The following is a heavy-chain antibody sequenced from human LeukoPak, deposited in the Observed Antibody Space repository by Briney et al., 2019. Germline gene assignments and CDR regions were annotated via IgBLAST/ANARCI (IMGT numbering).Heavy chain of an antibody. CDR1: GFTFSSYW. J-gene: IGHJ6*02. D-gene: IGHD2-2*01. V-gene: IGHV3-7*01. CDR2: IKQDGSEK. CDR3: AREDIVVVPAADYYYYGMDV. Sequence: GGSLRLSCAASGFTFSSYWMSWVRQAPGKGLEWVAKIKQDGSEKYYVDSVKGRFTISRDNAKNSLYLQMNSLRAEDTAVYYCAREDIVVVPAADYYYYGMDVWGQGTTVTVSS.